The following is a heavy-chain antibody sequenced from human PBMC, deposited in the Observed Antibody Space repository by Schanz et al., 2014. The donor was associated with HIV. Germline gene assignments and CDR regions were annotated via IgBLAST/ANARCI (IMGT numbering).Heavy chain of an antibody. D-gene: IGHD3-10*01. CDR1: GFTFGIFW. CDR3: AKIRGTRGAYDGMDV. Sequence: EVHLEESGGDLVQRGGSLRLSCAASGFTFGIFWMNWVRQAPGKGLEWVSGIGGSRGGTYYADSVKGRFTISRDNSKNTMFLQMNSLRVEDTAIYYCAKIRGTRGAYDGMDVWGQGTTVTVSS. CDR2: IGGSRGGT. J-gene: IGHJ6*02. V-gene: IGHV3-23*04.